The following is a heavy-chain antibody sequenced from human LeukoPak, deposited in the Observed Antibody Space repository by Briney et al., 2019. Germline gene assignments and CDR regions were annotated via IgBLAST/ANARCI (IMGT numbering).Heavy chain of an antibody. CDR3: AYKRNRIIDTFDI. CDR1: GGSISNYY. CDR2: IYYSGTT. D-gene: IGHD1-14*01. Sequence: SETLSLTCTVFGGSISNYYWSWIRQPPGKGLEWIGYIYYSGTTKYNPSLQSRVTISVDTSKNQLSLKLSSVTAADTAVYYCAYKRNRIIDTFDIWGQGTMVTVSS. J-gene: IGHJ3*02. V-gene: IGHV4-59*08.